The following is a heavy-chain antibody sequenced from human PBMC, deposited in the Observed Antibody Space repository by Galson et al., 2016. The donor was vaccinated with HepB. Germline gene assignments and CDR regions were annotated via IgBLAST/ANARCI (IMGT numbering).Heavy chain of an antibody. CDR1: GGSISSGAHY. D-gene: IGHD1-14*01. V-gene: IGHV4-31*03. CDR3: ARVGIQTINPPYYYGMDV. J-gene: IGHJ6*04. Sequence: TLSLTCTVSGGSISSGAHYWSWIRQHPGRGLEWIGNIFFSGSTYYNPSLKSRVTISVDTSKNQFSLKLRSVTAADTAVYYCARVGIQTINPPYYYGMDVWGKGTTVTVSS. CDR2: IFFSGST.